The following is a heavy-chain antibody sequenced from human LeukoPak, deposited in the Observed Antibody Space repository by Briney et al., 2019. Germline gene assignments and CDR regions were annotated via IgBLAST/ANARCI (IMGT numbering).Heavy chain of an antibody. CDR3: ARVGEKAFHLWPEIDY. Sequence: GGSLRLSCAASGFSFTTYWMGWVRQAPGKGLEWVANIKQDGTEKYYVDSVKGRFTISRDNAKNSLYLQMNSLRAEDTAVYYCARVGEKAFHLWPEIDYWGQGTLVTVS. V-gene: IGHV3-7*01. CDR2: IKQDGTEK. D-gene: IGHD5-24*01. CDR1: GFSFTTYW. J-gene: IGHJ4*02.